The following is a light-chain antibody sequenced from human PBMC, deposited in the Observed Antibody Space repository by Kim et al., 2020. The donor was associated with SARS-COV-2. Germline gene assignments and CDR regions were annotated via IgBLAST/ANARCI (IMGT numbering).Light chain of an antibody. CDR3: QQFYSRPPIT. Sequence: DIVMTQSPDSLAVSLGERATINCKSSQSVLYSSNDKNYLAWYQQRPGQPPKLLIYWASTRESGVPDRFSGSGSGTDFTLTISSLQAEDVAVSYCQQFYSRPPITFGQGTRLEIK. V-gene: IGKV4-1*01. CDR2: WAS. J-gene: IGKJ5*01. CDR1: QSVLYSSNDKNY.